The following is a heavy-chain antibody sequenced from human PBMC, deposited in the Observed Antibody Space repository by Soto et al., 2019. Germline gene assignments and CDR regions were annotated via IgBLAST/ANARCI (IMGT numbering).Heavy chain of an antibody. Sequence: QSVGSLRLSCAVSGVTVNSNFMSWVRQAPGKGLEWVSVIFSGGNADYADSVKGRFIMSRDISKNTLYLQMNSLRAEDTAVYFCVKEFRGAFDYWGQGTLVTVSS. CDR3: VKEFRGAFDY. J-gene: IGHJ4*02. D-gene: IGHD3-10*01. CDR1: GVTVNSNF. V-gene: IGHV3-53*01. CDR2: IFSGGNA.